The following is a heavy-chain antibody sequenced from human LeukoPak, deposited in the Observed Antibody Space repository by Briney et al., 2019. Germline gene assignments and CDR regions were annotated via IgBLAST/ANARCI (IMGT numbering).Heavy chain of an antibody. D-gene: IGHD3-10*01. J-gene: IGHJ6*03. V-gene: IGHV3-NL1*01. Sequence: PGGSLRLSCAASGITFNSYTMNWVRQAPGKGPEWVSSIGTTVGNTYYADSVKGRFTISRDNSKNTLYLQMNSLRAEDTAVYYCAKDWATYYYGSGSYYGYMDVWGKGTTVTISS. CDR1: GITFNSYT. CDR2: IGTTVGNT. CDR3: AKDWATYYYGSGSYYGYMDV.